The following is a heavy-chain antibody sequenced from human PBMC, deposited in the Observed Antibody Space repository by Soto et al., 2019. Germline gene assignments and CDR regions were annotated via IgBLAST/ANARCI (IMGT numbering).Heavy chain of an antibody. CDR2: IIPILGIA. J-gene: IGHJ6*02. CDR1: GGTFSSYT. V-gene: IGHV1-69*02. D-gene: IGHD5-12*01. Sequence: QVQLVQSGAEVKKPGSSVKVSCEASGGTFSSYTISWVRQAPGQGLEWMGRIIPILGIANYAQKFQGRVTITADKSTSTAYMELSSLRSEDTAVYYCATSLSGYDYDYYYYGMDVWGQGTTVTVSS. CDR3: ATSLSGYDYDYYYYGMDV.